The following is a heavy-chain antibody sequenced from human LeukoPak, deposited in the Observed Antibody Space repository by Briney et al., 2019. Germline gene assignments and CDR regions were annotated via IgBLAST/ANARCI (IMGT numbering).Heavy chain of an antibody. CDR1: GFTFAGSA. D-gene: IGHD2-8*01. CDR3: AKEGSVCTNGICRYFDS. CDR2: ISWHSENI. V-gene: IGHV3-9*01. Sequence: GGSLRLSCAASGFTFAGSAMHWVRQTPGKGLEWVSSISWHSENIDYANSVKGRFTISRDNAKNSLYLQMNSLRAEDTALYYCAKEGSVCTNGICRYFDSWGQGTLVTVSS. J-gene: IGHJ4*02.